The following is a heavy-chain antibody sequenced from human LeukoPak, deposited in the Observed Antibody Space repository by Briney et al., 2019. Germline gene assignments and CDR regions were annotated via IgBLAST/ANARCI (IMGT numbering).Heavy chain of an antibody. Sequence: PGGSLRLSCAASGFPFSSYAMHWVRQAPGKGLEYVSAISSNGGSTSYANSVKGRFTISRDNSKKTLYLQMGSLRAEDMAVYYCSRTSIVVVSILDYWGQGTLVTVSS. CDR3: SRTSIVVVSILDY. V-gene: IGHV3-64*01. D-gene: IGHD2-2*01. J-gene: IGHJ4*02. CDR1: GFPFSSYA. CDR2: ISSNGGST.